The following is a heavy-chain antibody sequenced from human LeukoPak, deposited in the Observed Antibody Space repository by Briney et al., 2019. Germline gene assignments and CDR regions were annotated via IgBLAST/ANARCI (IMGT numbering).Heavy chain of an antibody. CDR1: GGTFSSYA. D-gene: IGHD6-13*01. CDR3: ARDPKYSSSWPFDY. J-gene: IGHJ4*02. CDR2: IIPILGIA. Sequence: EASVKVSCKASGGTFSSYAISWVRQAPGQGLEWMGRIIPILGIANYAQKFQGGVTITADKSTSTAYMELSSLRSEDTAVYYCARDPKYSSSWPFDYWGQGTLVTVSS. V-gene: IGHV1-69*04.